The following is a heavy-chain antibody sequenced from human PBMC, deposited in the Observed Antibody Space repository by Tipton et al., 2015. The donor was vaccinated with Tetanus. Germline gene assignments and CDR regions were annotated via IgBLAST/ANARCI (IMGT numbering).Heavy chain of an antibody. CDR1: GGSVRSGDYQ. CDR2: ISYSGST. CDR3: ARANYNFPKKGPFDS. D-gene: IGHD3-3*01. Sequence: TLSLTCTVSGGSVRSGDYQWNWIRQPSGKGLEWLAYISYSGSTNSNYALKSRITISRDTSKNQISLKLTSVTAADTAVYYCARANYNFPKKGPFDSWGQGTLVIVSS. V-gene: IGHV4-61*08. J-gene: IGHJ4*02.